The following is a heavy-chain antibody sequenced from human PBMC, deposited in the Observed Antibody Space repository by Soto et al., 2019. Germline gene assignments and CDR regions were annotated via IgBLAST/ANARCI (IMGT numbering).Heavy chain of an antibody. Sequence: GESLKISCKGSGYSFTSYWISWVRQMPGKGLEWMGRIDPSDSYTNYSPSFQGHVTISADKSISTAYLQRSSLKATDTAMYYCAISRGTWMPHLYYYYYGMDVWGQGTTVTVSS. V-gene: IGHV5-10-1*01. CDR2: IDPSDSYT. CDR1: GYSFTSYW. J-gene: IGHJ6*02. D-gene: IGHD1-1*01. CDR3: AISRGTWMPHLYYYYYGMDV.